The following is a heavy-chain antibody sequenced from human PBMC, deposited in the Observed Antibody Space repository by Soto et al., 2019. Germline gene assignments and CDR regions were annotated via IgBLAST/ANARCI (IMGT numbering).Heavy chain of an antibody. J-gene: IGHJ6*03. Sequence: TSETLSLTSAVYGGYFSGYYWSWIRQPPGKGLEWIGEINHSGSTNYNPSLKSRVTISVDTSKNQFSLKLSSVTAADTAVYYCARDYYMDVWGKGTTVTVSS. CDR3: ARDYYMDV. CDR2: INHSGST. CDR1: GGYFSGYY. V-gene: IGHV4-34*01.